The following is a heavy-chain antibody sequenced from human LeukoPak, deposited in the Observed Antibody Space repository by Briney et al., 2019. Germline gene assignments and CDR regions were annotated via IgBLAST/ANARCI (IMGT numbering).Heavy chain of an antibody. CDR3: ARDQYSWTPSEYGMAV. J-gene: IGHJ6*04. Sequence: ASVKVSCKASGYTFTSYGSSWVRQAPGEGVEGMGRISGYNGNTNYAQKLQGRVTMTTDTSTSTAYMELGSLRPDDTAVYYCARDQYSWTPSEYGMAVWGKGTTVTASS. CDR2: ISGYNGNT. D-gene: IGHD3/OR15-3a*01. V-gene: IGHV1-18*04. CDR1: GYTFTSYG.